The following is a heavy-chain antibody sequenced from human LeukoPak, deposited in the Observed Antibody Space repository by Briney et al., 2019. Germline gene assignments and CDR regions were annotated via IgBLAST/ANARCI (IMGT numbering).Heavy chain of an antibody. V-gene: IGHV4-34*01. J-gene: IGHJ6*03. CDR1: GGSFSGYY. Sequence: SETLSLTCAVYGGSFSGYYWSWIRQPPGKGLEWIGEINHSGSTNYNPSLKSRVTISVDTSKNQFSLKLSSVTAADTAVYYCARGYPSRGYCSSTSCYNGPSHYYYYYYMDVWGKGTTVTVSS. CDR3: ARGYPSRGYCSSTSCYNGPSHYYYYYYMDV. CDR2: INHSGST. D-gene: IGHD2-2*02.